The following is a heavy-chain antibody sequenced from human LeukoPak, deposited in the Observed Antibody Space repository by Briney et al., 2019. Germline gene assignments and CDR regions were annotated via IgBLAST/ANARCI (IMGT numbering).Heavy chain of an antibody. CDR3: ARVNINNWHSCDY. CDR2: IYHSGSP. V-gene: IGHV4-4*02. J-gene: IGHJ4*02. CDR1: GGSISSNNW. Sequence: SETLSLTCAVSGGSISSNNWWGWVRQPLGEGLEWIGEIYHSGSPNYNPSLKSRVTISVDKSRNHFSLNLSSVTAADTAVYYCARVNINNWHSCDYWGQGTLVTVSS. D-gene: IGHD1-1*01.